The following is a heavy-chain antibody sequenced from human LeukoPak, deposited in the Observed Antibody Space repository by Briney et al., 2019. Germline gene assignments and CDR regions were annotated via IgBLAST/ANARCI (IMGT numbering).Heavy chain of an antibody. D-gene: IGHD4-17*01. Sequence: PSETLSLTCTVSGGSISSSTYYWGWIRQPPGKGLEWIGSIYYSGSTYYDPSLKSRVTISVDTSKNQFSLKLSSVTAADTAVYYCAREEMGDYGQVAFDIWGQGTMVTVSS. CDR2: IYYSGST. CDR1: GGSISSSTYY. V-gene: IGHV4-39*07. J-gene: IGHJ3*02. CDR3: AREEMGDYGQVAFDI.